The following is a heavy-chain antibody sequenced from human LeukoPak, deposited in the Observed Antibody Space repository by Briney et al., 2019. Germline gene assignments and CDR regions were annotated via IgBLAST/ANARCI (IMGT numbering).Heavy chain of an antibody. D-gene: IGHD2-8*02. CDR2: ISGSGANT. V-gene: IGHV3-23*01. CDR1: GFSFDAYA. Sequence: QPGGSLRLSCTASGFSFDAYAMTWVRQAPGKGLEWVSAISGSGANTYYADSVKGRVTISRDNSKNTLFLQLNSLKAEDAAVYYCAKTYMWSIDAFHIWGQGTMVTVSS. J-gene: IGHJ3*02. CDR3: AKTYMWSIDAFHI.